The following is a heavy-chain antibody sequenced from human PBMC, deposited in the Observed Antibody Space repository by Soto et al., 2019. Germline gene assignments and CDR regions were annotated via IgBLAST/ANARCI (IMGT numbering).Heavy chain of an antibody. CDR1: GRSISSSAYS. V-gene: IGHV4-30-2*01. J-gene: IGHJ3*02. CDR2: IYHSGNT. D-gene: IGHD1-26*01. CDR3: ARGEVETTADGFDI. Sequence: QRQLQESGSGLVKPSQTLSLICAVSGRSISSSAYSWSSLRQPPGKVLEWLGYIYHSGNTYYNQSLKIRVTIALDRSKNQFSLKLSSVTGAATAVYYCARGEVETTADGFDIWGQGTFVIFSS.